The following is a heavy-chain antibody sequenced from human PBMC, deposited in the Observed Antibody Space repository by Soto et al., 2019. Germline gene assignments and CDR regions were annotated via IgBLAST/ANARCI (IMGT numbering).Heavy chain of an antibody. J-gene: IGHJ4*02. D-gene: IGHD6-13*01. CDR2: MHSSGST. CDR3: ASWYKSSWYNFDF. Sequence: SETLSLTCTVSGGSVGTANYYWNWIRQSPGKGLEWIAYMHSSGSTNYNPSLRSRVTISVDTSKNQFSLKLSPVTAADTAVYYCASWYKSSWYNFDFWGKGTLVTVSS. CDR1: GGSVGTANYY. V-gene: IGHV4-61*01.